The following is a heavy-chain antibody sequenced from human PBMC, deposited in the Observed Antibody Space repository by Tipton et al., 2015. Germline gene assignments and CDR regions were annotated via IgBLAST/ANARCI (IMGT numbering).Heavy chain of an antibody. CDR2: ISGSGSGT. V-gene: IGHV3-23*01. Sequence: SLRLSCAASGFAFSSYAMSWVRQAPGKGLEWVSGISGSGSGTYYVDSVKGRFTISKDNSKNTLYLQMNSLTAEDTALYYCAKRAVAGIPFDYWGQGTLVTVSS. D-gene: IGHD6-19*01. J-gene: IGHJ4*02. CDR3: AKRAVAGIPFDY. CDR1: GFAFSSYA.